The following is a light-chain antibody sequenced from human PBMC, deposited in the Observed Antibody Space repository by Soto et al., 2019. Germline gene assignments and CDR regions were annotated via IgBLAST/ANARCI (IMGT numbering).Light chain of an antibody. CDR1: QSISTF. CDR3: QQSYTTPRT. V-gene: IGKV1-39*01. CDR2: AAS. Sequence: DIQMTQSPSSLSASVVDRVSVTCRARQSISTFLNWYQQRPGEAPKLLIYAASSLQSGVPSRFRGSGSGADFTLTIGSLQPEDCATYYCQQSYTTPRTFGQGTKVEVK. J-gene: IGKJ1*01.